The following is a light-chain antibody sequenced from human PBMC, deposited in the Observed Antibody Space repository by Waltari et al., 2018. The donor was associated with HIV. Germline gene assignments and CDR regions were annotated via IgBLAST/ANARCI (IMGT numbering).Light chain of an antibody. J-gene: IGLJ3*02. CDR1: SSNIGRNT. CDR2: SNN. CDR3: AAWVDSLNGWV. Sequence: QSVLTQPPSASGPPGQRVTISCSGSSSNIGRNTVNWYQQLPGTAPKLLIYSNNQRPSGVPDRFSGSKSGTSASLAISGLQSEDEADYYCAAWVDSLNGWVFGGGTKLTVL. V-gene: IGLV1-44*01.